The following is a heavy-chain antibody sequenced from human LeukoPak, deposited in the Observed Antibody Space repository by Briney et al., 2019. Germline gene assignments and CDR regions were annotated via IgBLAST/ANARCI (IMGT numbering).Heavy chain of an antibody. D-gene: IGHD5-12*01. CDR1: GGSISGYF. J-gene: IGHJ4*02. CDR3: ARGTEKTRISGYYSFDH. Sequence: SETLSLTCTVSGGSISGYFWTWIRQPAGKELEWIGRVYTSGTTYYNPSLESRVTISLETFNNQFSLRVTSVTAADTAIYYCARGTEKTRISGYYSFDHWGRGLLVTVSS. V-gene: IGHV4-4*07. CDR2: VYTSGTT.